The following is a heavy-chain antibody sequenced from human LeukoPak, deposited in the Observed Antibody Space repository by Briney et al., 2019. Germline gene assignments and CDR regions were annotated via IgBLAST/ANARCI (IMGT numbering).Heavy chain of an antibody. CDR2: IYWDDDK. V-gene: IGHV2-5*02. CDR1: GFSLSTSGVG. D-gene: IGHD6-13*01. J-gene: IGHJ5*02. CDR3: AHRVDSSSRYLRRDWFDP. Sequence: SGPTLVKPTRTLTLTCTFSGFSLSTSGVGVGWIRQPPGKGLEWLALIYWDDDKRYSPSLKSRLTITKDTSKNQVVLTMTNMDPVDTATYYRAHRVDSSSRYLRRDWFDPWGQGTLVTVSS.